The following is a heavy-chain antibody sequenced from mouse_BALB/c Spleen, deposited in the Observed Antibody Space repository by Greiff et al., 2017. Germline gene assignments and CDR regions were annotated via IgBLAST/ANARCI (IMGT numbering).Heavy chain of an antibody. D-gene: IGHD2-1*01. J-gene: IGHJ4*01. CDR2: ISSGGST. CDR1: GFTFSSYA. CDR3: ARRDGNYAMDY. V-gene: IGHV5-6-5*01. Sequence: EVQLVESGGGLVKPGGSLKLSCAASGFTFSSYAMSWVRQTPEKRLEWVASISSGGSTYYPDSVKGRFTISRDNARNILYLQMSSLRSEDTAMYYCARRDGNYAMDYWGQGTSVTVSS.